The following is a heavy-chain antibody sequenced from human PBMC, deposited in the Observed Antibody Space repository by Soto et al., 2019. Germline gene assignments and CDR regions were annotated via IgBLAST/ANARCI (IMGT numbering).Heavy chain of an antibody. CDR2: INPSGGGT. CDR1: GYTFTSYY. Sequence: ASVKVSCKASGYTFTSYYMHWVRQAPGQGLEWMGIINPSGGGTSYAQKFQGRVTMTRATSASTVYMELSSLRSEDTAVYYCAREVHYYGSGNPNYFDFWGQGTLVTVSS. D-gene: IGHD3-10*01. J-gene: IGHJ4*02. V-gene: IGHV1-46*03. CDR3: AREVHYYGSGNPNYFDF.